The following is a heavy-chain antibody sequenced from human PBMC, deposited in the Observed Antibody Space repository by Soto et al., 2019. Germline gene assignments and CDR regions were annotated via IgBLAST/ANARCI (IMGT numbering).Heavy chain of an antibody. Sequence: ASVRVSCKSSGYTFINYYVHWVRQAPGQGLEWMGMINPSGGRTTYPQKFQGRVTMTRDTSTSTVYVELSSLRSDDTAVFYCAREKASTSLLTHYYYAMDVWGQGTTVTVSS. CDR1: GYTFINYY. V-gene: IGHV1-46*01. CDR2: INPSGGRT. J-gene: IGHJ6*02. CDR3: AREKASTSLLTHYYYAMDV.